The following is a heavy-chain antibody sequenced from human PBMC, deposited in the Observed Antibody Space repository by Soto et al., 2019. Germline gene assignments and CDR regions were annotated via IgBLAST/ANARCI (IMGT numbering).Heavy chain of an antibody. V-gene: IGHV1-69*12. CDR3: ARALHGGYSSSWDDYGIDY. CDR1: GGTFSSYA. D-gene: IGHD6-13*01. CDR2: IIPIFGTA. J-gene: IGHJ4*02. Sequence: QVQLVQSGAEVKKPGSSVKVSCKASGGTFSSYAISWVRQAPGQGLEWMGGIIPIFGTANYAQKFQGRVTITADESTSPAYMELSSLRSEDTAVYYCARALHGGYSSSWDDYGIDYWGQGTLVTVSS.